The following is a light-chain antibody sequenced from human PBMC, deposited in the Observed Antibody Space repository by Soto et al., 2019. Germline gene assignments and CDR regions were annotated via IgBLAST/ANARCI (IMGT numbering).Light chain of an antibody. CDR1: QDISNY. CDR2: ATS. V-gene: IGKV1-16*01. J-gene: IGKJ4*01. Sequence: DIQMTQSPSSLSASVGDRVTITCRASQDISNYVTWFQQRPGEAPKSLIYATSNLQDGVPSRFSGSGSGTDFALTITSLHPEDFGNYYCQQYYSFPLPFGGGTKVEIK. CDR3: QQYYSFPLP.